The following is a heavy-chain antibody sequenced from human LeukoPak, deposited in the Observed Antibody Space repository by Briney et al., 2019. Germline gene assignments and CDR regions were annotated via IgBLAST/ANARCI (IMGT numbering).Heavy chain of an antibody. Sequence: GGSLRLSCAASGFTFSNYAMSWVRQAPGKGLEWVSAISSSGGNTYYADSVKGRFTISRDISKNTLYLQMNSLRAEDTAVYYCARITSEYSSSWYSEYFQHWGQGTLVTVSS. V-gene: IGHV3-23*01. J-gene: IGHJ1*01. CDR3: ARITSEYSSSWYSEYFQH. CDR2: ISSSGGNT. D-gene: IGHD6-13*01. CDR1: GFTFSNYA.